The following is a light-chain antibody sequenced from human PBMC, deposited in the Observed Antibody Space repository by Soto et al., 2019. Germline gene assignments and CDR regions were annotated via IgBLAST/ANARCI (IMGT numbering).Light chain of an antibody. CDR3: QQYNTYSGLT. CDR1: QIISSW. V-gene: IGKV1-5*03. CDR2: TAS. J-gene: IGKJ4*01. Sequence: DIQMTQSPSTLSASVGDRVTITCRTSQIISSWLAWYQQKPWKASKLLIYTASSLERGVPSRFRGVRSGTEFTLTISSLQPDDFATYYCQQYNTYSGLTFGGGTKVEIK.